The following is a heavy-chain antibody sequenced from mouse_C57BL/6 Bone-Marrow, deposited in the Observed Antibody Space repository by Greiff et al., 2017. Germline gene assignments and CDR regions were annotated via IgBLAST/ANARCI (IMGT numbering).Heavy chain of an antibody. CDR2: IDPSDSET. CDR3: ASPFLYYGSSYWYFDV. CDR1: GYTFTSYW. V-gene: IGHV1-52*01. J-gene: IGHJ1*03. Sequence: QVQLQQPGAELVRPGSSVKLSRKASGYTFTSYWMHWVKQRPIQGLEWIGNIDPSDSETHYNQKFKDKATLTVDKSSSTAYMQLSSLTSEDSAVYYCASPFLYYGSSYWYFDVWGTGTTVTVSS. D-gene: IGHD1-1*01.